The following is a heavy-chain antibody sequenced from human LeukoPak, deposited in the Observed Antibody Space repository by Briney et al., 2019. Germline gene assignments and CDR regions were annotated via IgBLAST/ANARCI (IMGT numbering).Heavy chain of an antibody. CDR1: GGSFSGYY. CDR2: INHSGST. D-gene: IGHD1-26*01. Sequence: SETLSLTCAVYGGSFSGYYWSWIRQPPGKGLEWIGEINHSGSTNYNPSLKSRVTISVDTSKNQFSLKLSSVTAADTAVYYCARDGVGASYYMDVWGKGTTVTVSS. V-gene: IGHV4-34*01. CDR3: ARDGVGASYYMDV. J-gene: IGHJ6*03.